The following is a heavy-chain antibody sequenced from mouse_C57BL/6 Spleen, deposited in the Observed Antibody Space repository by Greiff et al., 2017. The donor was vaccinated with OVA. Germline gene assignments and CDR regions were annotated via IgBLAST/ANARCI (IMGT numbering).Heavy chain of an antibody. CDR3: ARSVITTAYWYFGG. V-gene: IGHV1-69*01. Sequence: QVQLQQPGAELVMPGASVKLSCKASGYTFTSYWMHWVKQRPGQGLEWIGEIDPSDSYTNYNQKFKGKSTLTVDKSSSTAYMQLSSLTAEDSAVYYCARSVITTAYWYFGGWGTGTTVTVSS. J-gene: IGHJ1*03. D-gene: IGHD1-1*01. CDR1: GYTFTSYW. CDR2: IDPSDSYT.